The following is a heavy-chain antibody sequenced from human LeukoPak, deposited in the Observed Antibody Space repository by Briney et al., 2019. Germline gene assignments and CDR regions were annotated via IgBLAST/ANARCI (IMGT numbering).Heavy chain of an antibody. CDR3: ARLDWRGY. D-gene: IGHD2-21*01. CDR1: GFAFSSFR. CDR2: ISGNSADI. J-gene: IGHJ4*02. V-gene: IGHV3-21*01. Sequence: GGSLRLSCGASGFAFSSFRMSWVRQAPGRGLEWVSSISGNSADINNADLLKGRFTNSRDNAKNSLYLQLNSLTVEDTAVYYCARLDWRGYWGQGTLVTVSS.